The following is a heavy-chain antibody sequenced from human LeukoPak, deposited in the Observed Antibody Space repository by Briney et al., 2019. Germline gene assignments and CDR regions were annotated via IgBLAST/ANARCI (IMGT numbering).Heavy chain of an antibody. Sequence: GGSLRLSCSASGFTFSTYAMHWVRQAPGKGLVWVSRVHSDGSPTSYADSVKGRFTISRDNAKNTVYLQMNSLRAEDTAVYYCARGSAVGAYFDYWGQGTLVTVSS. CDR2: VHSDGSPT. V-gene: IGHV3-74*01. D-gene: IGHD3-10*01. CDR1: GFTFSTYA. J-gene: IGHJ4*02. CDR3: ARGSAVGAYFDY.